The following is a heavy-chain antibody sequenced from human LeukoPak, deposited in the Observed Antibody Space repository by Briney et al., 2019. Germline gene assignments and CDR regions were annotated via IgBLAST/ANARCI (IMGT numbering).Heavy chain of an antibody. D-gene: IGHD3-16*02. J-gene: IGHJ4*02. V-gene: IGHV1-69*06. CDR3: ARAGSDVIRRGFDY. CDR2: IIPIFGTA. CDR1: GGTFSSYA. Sequence: SVKVSCKASGGTFSSYAISWVRQAPGQGLEWMGGIIPIFGTANYAQKFQGRVTITADKSTSTAYMELSRLRSDDTAVYYCARAGSDVIRRGFDYWGQGTLVTVSS.